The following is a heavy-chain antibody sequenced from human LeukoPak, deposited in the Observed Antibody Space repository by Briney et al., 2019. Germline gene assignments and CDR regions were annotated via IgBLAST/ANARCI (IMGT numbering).Heavy chain of an antibody. Sequence: PGGSLRLSCAASGFTFSSYSMNWVRQAPGKGLEWVSYISSSSSTIYYADSVRGRFTISRDNGKNSLYLQMNSPRDEDTAVYYCARTSMRAFDTWGQGTMVTVSS. CDR3: ARTSMRAFDT. D-gene: IGHD2/OR15-2a*01. CDR1: GFTFSSYS. CDR2: ISSSSSTI. V-gene: IGHV3-48*02. J-gene: IGHJ3*02.